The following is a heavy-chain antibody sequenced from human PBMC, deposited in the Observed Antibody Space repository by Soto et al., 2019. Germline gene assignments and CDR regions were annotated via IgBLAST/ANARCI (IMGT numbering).Heavy chain of an antibody. CDR1: GDSFTNYA. J-gene: IGHJ5*02. CDR3: GQYFTNTKCRGGYYLDL. V-gene: IGHV1-69*01. CDR2: IILALGTP. Sequence: QVLLVQSGAEMKQPGSSVRVSCKSSGDSFTNYAFTWVRQAPGQGPEWLGGIILALGTPHYSQRFQGRLTITADESSSTVYMELGSLRFDVTAVYYCGQYFTNTKCRGGYYLDLWGQGTLLTVSS. D-gene: IGHD2-8*01.